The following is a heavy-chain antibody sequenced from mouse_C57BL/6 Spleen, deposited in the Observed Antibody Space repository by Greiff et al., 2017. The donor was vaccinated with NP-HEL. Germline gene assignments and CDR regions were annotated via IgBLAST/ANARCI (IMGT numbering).Heavy chain of an antibody. D-gene: IGHD1-1*01. V-gene: IGHV1-61*01. J-gene: IGHJ2*01. CDR3: ARDYYGSYYFDY. CDR1: GYTFTSYW. CDR2: IYPSDSET. Sequence: VQLQQPGAELVRPGSSVKLSCKASGYTFTSYWMDWVKQRPGQGLEWIGNIYPSDSETHYNQKFKDKATLTVEKSSSTAYMQLSSLTSEDSAVYYCARDYYGSYYFDYWGQGTTLTVSS.